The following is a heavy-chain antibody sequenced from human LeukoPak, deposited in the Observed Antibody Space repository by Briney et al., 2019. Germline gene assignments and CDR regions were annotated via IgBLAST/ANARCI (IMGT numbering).Heavy chain of an antibody. V-gene: IGHV1-69*04. D-gene: IGHD3-22*01. CDR1: GGTFISYA. J-gene: IGHJ5*02. CDR3: ARSVSYYYDSSGSTYCS. Sequence: GASVKVSCKASGGTFISYAFSWVRRAPGQGLEWMGRIIPILGIANYAQIFQGRVTITADKSTSTAYMELTSLTSEDTAVYYCARSVSYYYDSSGSTYCSWGQGTLVTVSS. CDR2: IIPILGIA.